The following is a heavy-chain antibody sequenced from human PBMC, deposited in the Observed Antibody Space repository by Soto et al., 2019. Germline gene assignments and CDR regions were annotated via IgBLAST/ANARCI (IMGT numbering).Heavy chain of an antibody. CDR3: ARGQGIVMFPVPVGIVNRPKPTGFDY. D-gene: IGHD2-15*01. J-gene: IGHJ4*02. Sequence: EVQLLESGGGLARPGGALRLCCTASGFTFSSYAMTWVRQAPGKGLAWVSGISGSGGTTHYTDAVKGRFTVSRDNSNNTVCLQMNSLRVEDTAVYYCARGQGIVMFPVPVGIVNRPKPTGFDYGGQGTLVTVST. V-gene: IGHV3-23*01. CDR2: ISGSGGTT. CDR1: GFTFSSYA.